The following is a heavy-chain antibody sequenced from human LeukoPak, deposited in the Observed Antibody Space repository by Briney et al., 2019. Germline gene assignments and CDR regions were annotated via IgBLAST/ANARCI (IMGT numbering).Heavy chain of an antibody. CDR1: GGTFSSYA. D-gene: IGHD1-26*01. Sequence: SVKVSCKASGGTFSSYAISWVRQAPGQGLEWMGRIIPILGIANYAQKFQGRVTITADKSTSTAYMELSSLRSEDTAVYYCARLNPEVGATPWFDPWGQGTLVTVPS. V-gene: IGHV1-69*04. J-gene: IGHJ5*02. CDR3: ARLNPEVGATPWFDP. CDR2: IIPILGIA.